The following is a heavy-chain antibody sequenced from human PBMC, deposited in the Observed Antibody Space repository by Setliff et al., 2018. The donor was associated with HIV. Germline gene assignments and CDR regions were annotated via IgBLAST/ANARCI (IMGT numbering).Heavy chain of an antibody. J-gene: IGHJ6*02. CDR3: ARSVIGYYYYGMDV. V-gene: IGHV3-21*01. CDR1: GFNFSSHT. CDR2: ISSTGTFI. D-gene: IGHD3-10*01. Sequence: GGSLRLSCAASGFNFSSHTMNWIRQAPGKGLEWASSISSTGTFIYYADSVKGRFTISRDNSKNTLYLQMNSLRAEDTAVYYCARSVIGYYYYGMDVWGQGTLVTVSS.